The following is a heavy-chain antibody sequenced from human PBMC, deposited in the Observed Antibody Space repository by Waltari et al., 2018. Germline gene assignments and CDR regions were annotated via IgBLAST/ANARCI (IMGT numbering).Heavy chain of an antibody. CDR3: AREIWGSYRYDY. Sequence: EVQLVESGGGLVKPGGSLRLSCAASGFTFSSYSMNWVRQAPGKGLEGVSSISSSRSDIYYADSVKGRFTISRDNAKNSLYLQMNSLRAEDTAVYYCAREIWGSYRYDYWGQGTLVTVSS. CDR1: GFTFSSYS. V-gene: IGHV3-21*01. CDR2: ISSSRSDI. J-gene: IGHJ4*02. D-gene: IGHD3-16*02.